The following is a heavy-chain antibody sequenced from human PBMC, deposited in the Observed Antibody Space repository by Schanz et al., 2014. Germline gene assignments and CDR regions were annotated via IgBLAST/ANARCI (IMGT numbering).Heavy chain of an antibody. CDR2: IYTSGST. CDR3: ARIADASGWYGPFDY. CDR1: GGSISSYY. Sequence: QVQVQESGPGLVKPSETLSLTCTVSGGSISSYYWSWIRQPAGKGLEWIGHIYTSGSTNYNPSLKSRGTMSAAPSKNQCSLKLSSVTAADTAVYYCARIADASGWYGPFDYWGQGTPVIVSS. D-gene: IGHD6-19*01. V-gene: IGHV4-4*07. J-gene: IGHJ4*02.